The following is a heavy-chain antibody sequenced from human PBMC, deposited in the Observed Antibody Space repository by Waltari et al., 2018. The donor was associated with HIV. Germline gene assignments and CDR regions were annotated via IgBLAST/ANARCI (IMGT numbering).Heavy chain of an antibody. CDR2: ISWNSGSI. CDR3: AKDLDGMDV. V-gene: IGHV3-9*01. Sequence: EVQLVESGGGLVQPGRSLRLSCAASGFTFVAYAMHWVRQAPGKGLEWVSGISWNSGSIGYADSVKGRFTISRDNAKNSLYLQMNSLRAEDTALYYCAKDLDGMDVWGQGTTVTVSS. J-gene: IGHJ6*02. CDR1: GFTFVAYA.